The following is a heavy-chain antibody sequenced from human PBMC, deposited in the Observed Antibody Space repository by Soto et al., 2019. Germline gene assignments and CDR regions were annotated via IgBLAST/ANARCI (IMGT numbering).Heavy chain of an antibody. D-gene: IGHD3-10*01. CDR2: INHSGST. CDR3: ARATTYYYGSGAHRYYYYMDV. V-gene: IGHV4-34*01. Sequence: QVQLQQWGAGLLKPSETLSLTCAVYGGSFSGYYWSWIRQPPGKGLEWIGEINHSGSTNYNPSLKGRVTISVDTSKNQFSLKLSSVTAADTAVYYCARATTYYYGSGAHRYYYYMDVWGKGTTVTVSS. CDR1: GGSFSGYY. J-gene: IGHJ6*03.